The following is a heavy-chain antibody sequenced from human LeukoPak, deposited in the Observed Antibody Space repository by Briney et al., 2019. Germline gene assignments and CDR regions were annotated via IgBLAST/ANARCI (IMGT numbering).Heavy chain of an antibody. Sequence: GGSLRLSCAASGFIVSNNYMGWVRQAPGKGLEWVSVIYSGGSTYYADSVKGRFTISRDNSNNTLYLQMNSLRAEDSAVYYCARDTNSGSYAYYYGMDVWGQGTTVTVSS. J-gene: IGHJ6*02. CDR2: IYSGGST. D-gene: IGHD1-26*01. V-gene: IGHV3-66*01. CDR1: GFIVSNNY. CDR3: ARDTNSGSYAYYYGMDV.